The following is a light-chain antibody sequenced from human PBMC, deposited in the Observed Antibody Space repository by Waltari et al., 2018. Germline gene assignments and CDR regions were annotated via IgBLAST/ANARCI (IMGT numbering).Light chain of an antibody. J-gene: IGLJ1*01. V-gene: IGLV2-8*01. CDR2: EVN. Sequence: QSALTQPPSASGSLGQSVTISCPGTSSDVGGYNYVSWLQQHPGKAPNLMIYEVNKRPSGVPDRFSGSKSGNTASLTVSGLQPEDEADYYCSSYAGSSNPVFGTGTKVTVL. CDR3: SSYAGSSNPV. CDR1: SSDVGGYNY.